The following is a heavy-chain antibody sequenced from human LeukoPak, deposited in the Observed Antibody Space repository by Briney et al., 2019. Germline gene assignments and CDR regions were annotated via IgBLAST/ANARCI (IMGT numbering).Heavy chain of an antibody. Sequence: SGGSLRLPCAASGLTFSSYDLSWVRQSPGKGLEWLLSISGGGGNTYYADPVKGRFTISRDNSKNTLYLQMNSLRAEDTAIYYCARGLRSSYYMDVWGKGTTVTISS. CDR3: ARGLRSSYYMDV. CDR1: GLTFSSYD. J-gene: IGHJ6*03. CDR2: ISGGGGNT. V-gene: IGHV3-23*01.